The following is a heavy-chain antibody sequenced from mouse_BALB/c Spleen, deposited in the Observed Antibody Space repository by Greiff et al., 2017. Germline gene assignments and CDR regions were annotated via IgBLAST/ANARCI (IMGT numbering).Heavy chain of an antibody. CDR2: IWAGGST. CDR3: GRDRYGNYEAMDY. J-gene: IGHJ4*01. D-gene: IGHD2-10*02. Sequence: VQRVESGPGLVAPSQSLSITCTVSGFSLTSYGVHWVRQPPGKGLEWLGVIWAGGSTNYNSALMSRLSISKDNSKSQVFLKMNSLQTDDTAMYYCGRDRYGNYEAMDYWGQGTSVTVSA. V-gene: IGHV2-9*02. CDR1: GFSLTSYG.